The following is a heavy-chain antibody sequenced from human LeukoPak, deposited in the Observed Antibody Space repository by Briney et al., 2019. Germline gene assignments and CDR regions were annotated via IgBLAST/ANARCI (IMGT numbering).Heavy chain of an antibody. CDR2: ISAYNGNT. Sequence: GASVKVSCKASGYTFTGYYMHWVRQAPGQGLEWMGWISAYNGNTNYAQKLQGRVTLTTDTSTSTAYMELRSLRSDDTAVYYCARIGSREWLEEDYFDYWGQGTLVTVSS. V-gene: IGHV1-18*04. CDR1: GYTFTGYY. J-gene: IGHJ4*02. D-gene: IGHD6-19*01. CDR3: ARIGSREWLEEDYFDY.